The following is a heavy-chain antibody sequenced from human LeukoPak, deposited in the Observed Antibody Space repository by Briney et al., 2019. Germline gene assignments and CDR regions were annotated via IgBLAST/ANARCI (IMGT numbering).Heavy chain of an antibody. J-gene: IGHJ3*02. CDR1: GFTFSNAW. CDR3: TTRYCSSTSCYDAFDI. V-gene: IGHV3-15*01. D-gene: IGHD2-2*01. Sequence: GGSLRLSCAASGFTFSNAWMSWVRQAPGKGLEWVGRVKSKTDGRTTDYAAPVKGRFTISRDDSKNTLYLQMSSLKTEDTAVYYCTTRYCSSTSCYDAFDIWGQGTMVTVSS. CDR2: VKSKTDGRTT.